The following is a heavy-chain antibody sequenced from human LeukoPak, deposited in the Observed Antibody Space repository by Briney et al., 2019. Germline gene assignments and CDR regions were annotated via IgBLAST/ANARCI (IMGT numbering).Heavy chain of an antibody. CDR3: ARHHGEYCTRTQCPFGP. CDR2: IYSSGGT. Sequence: SETLSLICTVSGGSISNYYWSWIRQPPGKGLEWIGYIYSSGGTNYNPSLKSRVTISVDTSKNQFSLRLTSVTAADPAVYYCARHHGEYCTRTQCPFGPWGQGTLVTVSS. D-gene: IGHD2/OR15-2a*01. CDR1: GGSISNYY. V-gene: IGHV4-59*08. J-gene: IGHJ5*02.